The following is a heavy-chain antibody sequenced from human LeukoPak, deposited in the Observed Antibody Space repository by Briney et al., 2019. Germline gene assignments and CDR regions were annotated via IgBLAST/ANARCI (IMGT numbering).Heavy chain of an antibody. D-gene: IGHD3-3*01. V-gene: IGHV1-18*01. J-gene: IGHJ6*03. CDR1: GYTLSSFL. CDR2: LRAYNVNP. Sequence: GALKDSCKASGYTLSSFLIRGVRPAPGERLEWMGWLRAYNVNPNYAQKLQGRVTMPTDTPTSTASMELKSLRSDHTGMYHCATDGGTSNFGVVSRYYHYLDFWGKGTTVTVSS. CDR3: ATDGGTSNFGVVSRYYHYLDF.